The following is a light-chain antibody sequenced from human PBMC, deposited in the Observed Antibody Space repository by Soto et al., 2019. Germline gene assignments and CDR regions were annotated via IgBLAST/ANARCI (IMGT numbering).Light chain of an antibody. CDR3: CSYAGSSTWV. J-gene: IGLJ3*02. V-gene: IGLV2-23*01. CDR2: EGN. Sequence: QSVLTQPAPVSGSPGQSITISCTGTSSDVGSYNLVSWYQQHPGKAPKLMIYEGNERPSGVSNRFSGSKSGNTASLTISGLQAEDEADYYCCSYAGSSTWVFGGGTKLTVL. CDR1: SSDVGSYNL.